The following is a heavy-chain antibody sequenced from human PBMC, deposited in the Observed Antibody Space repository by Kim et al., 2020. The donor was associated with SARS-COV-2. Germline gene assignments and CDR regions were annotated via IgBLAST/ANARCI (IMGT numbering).Heavy chain of an antibody. CDR2: ISYDGSNK. D-gene: IGHD4-17*01. J-gene: IGHJ6*02. Sequence: GGSLRLSCAASGFTFSSYGMHWVRQAPGKGLEWVAVISYDGSNKYYADSVKGRFTISRDNSKNTLYLQMNSLRAEDTAVYYCAKDLDYGDYYDYYGMDVWGQGTTVTVSS. CDR3: AKDLDYGDYYDYYGMDV. CDR1: GFTFSSYG. V-gene: IGHV3-30*18.